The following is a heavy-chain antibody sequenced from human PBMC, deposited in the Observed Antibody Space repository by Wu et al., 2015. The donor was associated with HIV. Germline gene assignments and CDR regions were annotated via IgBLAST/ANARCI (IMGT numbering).Heavy chain of an antibody. J-gene: IGHJ6*04. CDR3: GREQYGAVSGLSMDV. CDR1: GGTFSNYV. D-gene: IGHD3-16*01. Sequence: QVQVLQSEAEMKKPGSSVKVSCKASGGTFSNYVFSWVRQAPGQGLEWVGTLNPSGGRRRNALKFRDRITMTRDMSTSTVYMELKRLTSEDTAVYYCGREQYGAVSGLSMDVWGKGTTVIVSS. V-gene: IGHV1-46*01. CDR2: LNPSGGRR.